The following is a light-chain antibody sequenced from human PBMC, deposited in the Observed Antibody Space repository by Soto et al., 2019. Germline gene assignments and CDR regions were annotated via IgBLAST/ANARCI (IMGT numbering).Light chain of an antibody. CDR2: QVS. J-gene: IGKJ4*02. V-gene: IGKV2-30*01. CDR3: MQNIHWPLT. Sequence: DVVMTQSPLSLPVILGQSASISCRSSHSLVASDGNTYLNWLHQRPGQSPRRLIYQVSNRESGVPDRFSGSGSGTDFTLTISRVEAEDGGVYYCMQNIHWPLTGGGGPKVEIK. CDR1: HSLVASDGNTY.